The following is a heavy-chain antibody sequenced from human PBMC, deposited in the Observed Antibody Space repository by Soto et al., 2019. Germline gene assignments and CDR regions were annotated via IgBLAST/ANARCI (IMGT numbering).Heavy chain of an antibody. CDR2: IKEDGSEK. CDR3: ARLRKGGYCDY. D-gene: IGHD2-15*01. V-gene: IGHV3-7*03. J-gene: IGHJ4*02. Sequence: GGSLRLSCAASEFTFSNYWMSWVRQAPGKGLEWVANIKEDGSEKYYVDSVKGRFTISRDSAKNSLFLQMDSLRAEDTAVYYCARLRKGGYCDYWGQGS. CDR1: EFTFSNYW.